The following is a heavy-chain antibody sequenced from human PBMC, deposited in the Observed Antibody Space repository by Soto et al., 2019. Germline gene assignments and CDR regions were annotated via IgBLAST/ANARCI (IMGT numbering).Heavy chain of an antibody. CDR1: GFTFSNAW. D-gene: IGHD4-17*01. Sequence: GGSLRLSCAASGFTFSNAWMSWVRQAPGKGLEWVGRIKSKTDGGTTDYAAPVKGRFTISRDDSKNTLYLQMNSLKTEDTAVYYCTTDRNGDYSTYYYYYMDVWGKGTTVTVSS. J-gene: IGHJ6*03. V-gene: IGHV3-15*01. CDR3: TTDRNGDYSTYYYYYMDV. CDR2: IKSKTDGGTT.